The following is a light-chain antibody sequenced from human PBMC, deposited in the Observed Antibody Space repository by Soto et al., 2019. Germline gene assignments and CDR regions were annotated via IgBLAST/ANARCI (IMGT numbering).Light chain of an antibody. CDR3: QQSYDTPIT. Sequence: DIQLTQFPSSLAASVGDRVTISCRASQSIVTYLNWYQQKPGKAPKLLIYAASSLQSGVPSTFSGNGSGTDFTLTISNLQPEDFATYCCQQSYDTPITFGQRARLEI. CDR2: AAS. V-gene: IGKV1-39*01. J-gene: IGKJ5*01. CDR1: QSIVTY.